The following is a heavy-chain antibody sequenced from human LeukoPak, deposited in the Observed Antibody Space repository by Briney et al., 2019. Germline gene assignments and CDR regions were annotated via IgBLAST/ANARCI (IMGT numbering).Heavy chain of an antibody. V-gene: IGHV4-38-2*02. J-gene: IGHJ3*02. D-gene: IGHD6-19*01. CDR3: ARIKGSGWLDAFDI. CDR1: GYSISSGYY. CDR2: IYHSGST. Sequence: PSETLSLTCTVSGYSISSGYYWGWIRPPPGKGLERIGSIYHSGSTYYNPSLKSRVTISVDTSKNQFSLKLSSVTAADTAVYYCARIKGSGWLDAFDIWGQGTMVTVSS.